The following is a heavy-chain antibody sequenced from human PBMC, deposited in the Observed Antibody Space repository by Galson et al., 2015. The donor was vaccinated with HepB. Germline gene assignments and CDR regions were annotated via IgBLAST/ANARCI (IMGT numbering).Heavy chain of an antibody. Sequence: CAISGDSASSNSAAWNWIRQSPSRGLEWLGRTYYRSKWYNDYAVSVKSRITINPDTSKNQFSLQLNSVTPEDTAVYYCARDLGLDSSGYYYEGAYYYYDMDVWGQGTTVTVSS. D-gene: IGHD3-22*01. CDR1: GDSASSNSAA. V-gene: IGHV6-1*01. CDR3: ARDLGLDSSGYYYEGAYYYYDMDV. J-gene: IGHJ6*02. CDR2: TYYRSKWYN.